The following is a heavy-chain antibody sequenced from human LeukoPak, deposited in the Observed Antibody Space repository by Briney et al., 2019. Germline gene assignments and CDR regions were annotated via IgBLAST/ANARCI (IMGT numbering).Heavy chain of an antibody. CDR1: GGTFSSYA. Sequence: SVNVSFKASGGTFSSYAISWVRQAPGQGLEWMGGIIPIFGTANYAQKFQGRVTITADESTSTAYMELSSLRSEDTAVYYCAGYCSGGSCYSEPDTYYYYGMDVWGQGTTVTVSS. V-gene: IGHV1-69*13. J-gene: IGHJ6*02. CDR3: AGYCSGGSCYSEPDTYYYYGMDV. D-gene: IGHD2-15*01. CDR2: IIPIFGTA.